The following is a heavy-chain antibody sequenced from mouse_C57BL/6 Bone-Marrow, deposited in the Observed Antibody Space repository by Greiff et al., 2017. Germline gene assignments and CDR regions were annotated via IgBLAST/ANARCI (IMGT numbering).Heavy chain of an antibody. J-gene: IGHJ3*01. V-gene: IGHV1-66*01. CDR1: GYTFTSYY. D-gene: IGHD3-1*01. CDR2: INPGSGNT. Sequence: QVQLKQSGPELVKPGASVKISCKASGYTFTSYYIHWVNQRPGQGLEWIGWINPGSGNTKYNEKFKGKATLTADTSSSTAYMQLSSLPSEDSAVYYCARGGATPVPCAYWGQGTLVTVTA. CDR3: ARGGATPVPCAY.